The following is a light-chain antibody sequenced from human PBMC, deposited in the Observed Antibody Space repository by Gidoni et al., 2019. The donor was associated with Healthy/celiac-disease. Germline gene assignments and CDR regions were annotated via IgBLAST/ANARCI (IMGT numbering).Light chain of an antibody. J-gene: IGKJ4*01. Sequence: EIVLTQSPGTLSLSPGERATLSCRARKSVSSSYLAWYQQKPGQAPRLLIYGASSRATGIPDRFSGSGSGTDFTLTISRLEPEDFAVYYCQQYGSSSLTFGGGTKVEIK. CDR2: GAS. V-gene: IGKV3-20*01. CDR1: KSVSSSY. CDR3: QQYGSSSLT.